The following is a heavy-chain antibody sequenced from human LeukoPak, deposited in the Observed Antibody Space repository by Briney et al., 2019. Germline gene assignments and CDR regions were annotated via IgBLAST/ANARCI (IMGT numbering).Heavy chain of an antibody. CDR3: ATHPPKVCTGGSCTDY. CDR2: IYYSGST. V-gene: IGHV4-59*01. Sequence: SETLSLTCTVSGGSISSYYWSWIRQPPGKGLEWIGYIYYSGSTNYNPSLKSRVTISVDMSKNQFSLKLSSVTAADTAVYYCATHPPKVCTGGSCTDYWGQGTLVTVSS. J-gene: IGHJ4*02. CDR1: GGSISSYY. D-gene: IGHD2-15*01.